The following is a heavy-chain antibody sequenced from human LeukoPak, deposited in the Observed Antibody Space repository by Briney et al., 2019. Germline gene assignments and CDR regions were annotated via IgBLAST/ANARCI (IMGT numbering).Heavy chain of an antibody. Sequence: RASVKVSCKTSGGTFTTYSINWVRQAPGQGLEWMGGIIPVFGTPNYAQKFQDRLIITADESTSTAYMELTSLTSEDTAVYYCAREEVATTYFDYWGQGPLVTVSS. J-gene: IGHJ4*02. CDR2: IIPVFGTP. CDR1: GGTFTTYS. CDR3: AREEVATTYFDY. D-gene: IGHD5-12*01. V-gene: IGHV1-69*13.